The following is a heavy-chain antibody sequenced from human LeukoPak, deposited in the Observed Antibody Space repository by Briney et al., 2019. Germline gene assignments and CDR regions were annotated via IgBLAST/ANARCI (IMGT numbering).Heavy chain of an antibody. V-gene: IGHV4-39*07. J-gene: IGHJ6*03. CDR2: IYYSGST. CDR3: ARPSPSLWELLPNSHYYYMDV. CDR1: GGSISSSSYY. Sequence: SETLSLTCIVSGGSISSSSYYWGWIRQPPGKGLEWIGSIYYSGSTYYNPSLKSRVTISVDTSKNQFSLKLSSVTAADTAVYYCARPSPSLWELLPNSHYYYMDVWGKGTTVTVSS. D-gene: IGHD1-26*01.